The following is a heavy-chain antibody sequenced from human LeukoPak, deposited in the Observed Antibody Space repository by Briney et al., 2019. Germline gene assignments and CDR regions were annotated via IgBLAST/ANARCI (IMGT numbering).Heavy chain of an antibody. D-gene: IGHD7-27*01. CDR2: ILYSGNI. CDR1: GGSISSGDSS. Sequence: PSQTLSLTCTVSGGSISSGDSSWSWIRQPPGKGLEWIGYILYSGNIYYNPSLRSRVTISVDTSKNQVSLKLSSVTVADTAVYYCARAPGVAEVGRLDLWGRGTLVTVSS. J-gene: IGHJ2*01. CDR3: ARAPGVAEVGRLDL. V-gene: IGHV4-30-4*08.